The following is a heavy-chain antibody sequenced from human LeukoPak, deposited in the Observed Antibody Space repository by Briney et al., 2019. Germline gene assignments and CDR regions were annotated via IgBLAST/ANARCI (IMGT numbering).Heavy chain of an antibody. CDR1: GGTFSSYA. CDR3: ARVSHDYGDSRSDY. D-gene: IGHD4-17*01. CDR2: IIPIFGTA. J-gene: IGHJ4*02. V-gene: IGHV1-69*13. Sequence: GASVKVSCKASGGTFSSYAISWVRQAPGQGLEWMGGIIPIFGTANYTQKFQGRVTITADESTSTAYMELSSLRSEDTAVYYCARVSHDYGDSRSDYWGQGTLVTVSS.